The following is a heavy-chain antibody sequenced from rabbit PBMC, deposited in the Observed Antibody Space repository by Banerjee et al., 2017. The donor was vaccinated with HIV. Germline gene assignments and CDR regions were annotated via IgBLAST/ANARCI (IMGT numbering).Heavy chain of an antibody. D-gene: IGHD7-1*01. CDR1: GFSFSSSYY. CDR3: AGTSAGYAGYSVVLRL. J-gene: IGHJ4*01. Sequence: QEQLEESGGDLVKPEGSLTLTCTASGFSFSSSYYMCWVRQAPGKGLEWIACIYTSSSGYTYYASWAKGRFTISKTSSTTVTLQMTSLTAADTATYFCAGTSAGYAGYSVVLRLWGQGTLVTVS. V-gene: IGHV1S45*01. CDR2: IYTSSSGYT.